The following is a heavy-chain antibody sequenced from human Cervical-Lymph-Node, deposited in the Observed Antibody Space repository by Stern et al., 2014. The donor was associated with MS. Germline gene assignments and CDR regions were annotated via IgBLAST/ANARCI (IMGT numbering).Heavy chain of an antibody. CDR1: GYTFTDYY. D-gene: IGHD3-16*01. V-gene: IGHV1-2*02. Sequence: VQLEESGADVKKPGASLKVSCKAAGYTFTDYYMHWVRQAPGQGLEWMGWLNPNNGGTNYAQKFQGRVTMTRDTSISTVYMELSRLRSDDTAVFYCARARETLYGSLWGSYGADFWGQGTLVTVSS. J-gene: IGHJ4*02. CDR3: ARARETLYGSLWGSYGADF. CDR2: LNPNNGGT.